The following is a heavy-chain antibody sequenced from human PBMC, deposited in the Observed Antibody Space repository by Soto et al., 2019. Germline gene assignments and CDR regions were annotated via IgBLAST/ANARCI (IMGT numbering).Heavy chain of an antibody. CDR3: ARDPYYVFWSPPTQYGMDV. Sequence: ASVKVSCKASGYTFTSYGISWVRQAPGQGLEWMGWISAYNGNTNYAQKLQGRVTMTTDTSTSTAYMELRSLRSDDTAVYYCARDPYYVFWSPPTQYGMDVWGQATTVTVSS. CDR1: GYTFTSYG. CDR2: ISAYNGNT. V-gene: IGHV1-18*01. D-gene: IGHD3-3*01. J-gene: IGHJ6*02.